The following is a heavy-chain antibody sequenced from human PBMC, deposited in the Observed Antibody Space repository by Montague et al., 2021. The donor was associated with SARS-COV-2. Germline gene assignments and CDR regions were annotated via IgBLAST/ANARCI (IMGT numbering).Heavy chain of an antibody. Sequence: SETLSLTCTVSGGSVRSAIYYWGWIRQPPEKGLEWIGRVYYTGCTSYNSSLMGRVTISVDTSQNQFSLKLNSVTAADTAVYFCARHKRVVEREPLGGMDVWGQGTRVIVSS. CDR1: GGSVRSAIYY. J-gene: IGHJ6*02. CDR3: ARHKRVVEREPLGGMDV. V-gene: IGHV4-39*01. D-gene: IGHD1-26*01. CDR2: VYYTGCT.